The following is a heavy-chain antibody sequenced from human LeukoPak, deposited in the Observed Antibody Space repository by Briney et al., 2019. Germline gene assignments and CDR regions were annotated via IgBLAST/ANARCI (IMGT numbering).Heavy chain of an antibody. CDR1: GYSPSDYN. CDR2: MNPKSGDP. D-gene: IGHD2-21*02. J-gene: IGHJ3*01. CDR3: ATGLTPNTFDV. V-gene: IGHV1-8*02. Sequence: ASVTVSCKASGYSPSDYNINWVRQATGQGLEWMGSMNPKSGDPVYAQKFQGRVTMTRDTSTNTVDVELSSLRSEDTAVYYCATGLTPNTFDVWGQGTMVTVSS.